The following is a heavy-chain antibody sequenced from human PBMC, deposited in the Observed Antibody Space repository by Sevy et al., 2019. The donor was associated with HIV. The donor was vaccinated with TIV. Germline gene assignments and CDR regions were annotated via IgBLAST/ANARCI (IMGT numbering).Heavy chain of an antibody. CDR2: ISGSGGST. CDR1: GFTFSSYA. CDR3: AKDGGWASGRVYTRFDY. D-gene: IGHD2-2*02. Sequence: GGSLRLSCAASGFTFSSYAMSWVRQAPGKGLEWVSAISGSGGSTYYADSVKGRFTISRDNSKNTLYLQMNSLRAEDTAVYYCAKDGGWASGRVYTRFDYWGQGTLVTVSS. J-gene: IGHJ4*02. V-gene: IGHV3-23*01.